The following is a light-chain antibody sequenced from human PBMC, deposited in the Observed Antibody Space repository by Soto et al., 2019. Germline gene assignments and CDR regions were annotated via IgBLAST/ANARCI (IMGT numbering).Light chain of an antibody. J-gene: IGLJ3*02. V-gene: IGLV2-23*02. CDR1: NSDVGGYNL. Sequence: QSALTQPASVSXXPGQSITISCTGTNSDVGGYNLVSWYQQHPGEAPRLIISEVNKRPSGLSYRFSGSKSGYTSSLTISGLHAEDEADYYGCSYAGSGTWVFGGGTKLTVL. CDR3: CSYAGSGTWV. CDR2: EVN.